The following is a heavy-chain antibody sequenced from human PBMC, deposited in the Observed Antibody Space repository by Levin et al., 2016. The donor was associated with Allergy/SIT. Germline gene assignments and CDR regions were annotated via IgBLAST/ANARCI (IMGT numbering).Heavy chain of an antibody. J-gene: IGHJ4*02. Sequence: GESLKISCAASGFTFSSYAMSWVRQAPGKGLEWVSAISGSGGSTYYADSVKGRFTISRDNSKNTLYLQMNSLRAEDTAVYYCAKDRSGGFLFDYWGQGTLVTVSS. V-gene: IGHV3-23*01. D-gene: IGHD2-15*01. CDR3: AKDRSGGFLFDY. CDR1: GFTFSSYA. CDR2: ISGSGGST.